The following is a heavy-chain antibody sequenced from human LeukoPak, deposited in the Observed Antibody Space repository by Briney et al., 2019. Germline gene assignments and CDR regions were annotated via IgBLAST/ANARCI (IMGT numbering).Heavy chain of an antibody. J-gene: IGHJ4*02. CDR1: GFTFSDYY. CDR3: ARAHGGSSTSYDY. Sequence: PGGSLRLSCAASGFTFSDYYMSWIRQAPGKGLEWVSYISSSSSYTNYADSVQGRFTISRDNARNSLYPQMNSLRAEDTAVYYCARAHGGSSTSYDYWGQGTLVTVSS. D-gene: IGHD2-2*01. V-gene: IGHV3-11*03. CDR2: ISSSSSYT.